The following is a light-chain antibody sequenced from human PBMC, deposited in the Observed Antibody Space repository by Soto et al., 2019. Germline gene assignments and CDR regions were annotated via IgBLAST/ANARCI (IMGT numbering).Light chain of an antibody. CDR1: QSVGSDF. CDR2: GAS. V-gene: IGKV3D-20*02. J-gene: IGKJ4*01. Sequence: EIVLTQSPGTLSLSPGEIATLSCSASQSVGSDFLAWYQQKPGQAPRILIFGASGRATGIPDRFSGSGSGTDFTLTISSLEPEDFAVYYCQQRSNWPPVTFGGGTKVDIK. CDR3: QQRSNWPPVT.